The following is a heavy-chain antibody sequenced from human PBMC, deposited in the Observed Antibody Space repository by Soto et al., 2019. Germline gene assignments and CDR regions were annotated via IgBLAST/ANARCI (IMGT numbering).Heavy chain of an antibody. CDR3: ARTLFAELSPVDY. V-gene: IGHV3-33*01. CDR2: IWYDGSNK. D-gene: IGHD3-10*02. CDR1: GFTFSSYG. J-gene: IGHJ4*02. Sequence: GGSLRLSCAASGFTFSSYGMHWVRQAPGKGLEWVAVIWYDGSNKYYADSVKGRFTISRDNSKNTLYLQMNSLRAEDTAVYYCARTLFAELSPVDYWGQGTLVTVS.